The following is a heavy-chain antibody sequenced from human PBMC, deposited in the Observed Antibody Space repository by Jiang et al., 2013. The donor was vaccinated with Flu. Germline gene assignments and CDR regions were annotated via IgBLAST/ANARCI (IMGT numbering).Heavy chain of an antibody. CDR3: GKATLVTVRGVPMGDS. J-gene: IGHJ4*02. Sequence: CAASGFTFDEYGMHWVRQAPGKGLEWVAAISYDGNNKYYADSVKGRFTISRDNSKDTLFLLMSSLRAEDTATYYCGKATLVTVRGVPMGDSWGQGTLVTVSS. CDR1: GFTFDEYG. D-gene: IGHD3-10*01. V-gene: IGHV3-30*18. CDR2: ISYDGNNK.